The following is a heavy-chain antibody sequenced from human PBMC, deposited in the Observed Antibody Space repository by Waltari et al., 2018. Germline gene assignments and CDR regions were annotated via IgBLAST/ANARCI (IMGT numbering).Heavy chain of an antibody. V-gene: IGHV1-24*01. CDR3: ATGMWWSRLKNAFDI. D-gene: IGHD2-21*01. J-gene: IGHJ3*02. CDR1: GYTLTELS. CDR2: FDPEDGET. Sequence: QVQLVQSGAEVKKPGASVKVSCKVSGYTLTELSMPWVRPAPGKGLEWMGGFDPEDGETIYAQKFQGRVTMTEDTSTDTAYMELSSLRSEDTAVYYCATGMWWSRLKNAFDIWGQGTMVTVSS.